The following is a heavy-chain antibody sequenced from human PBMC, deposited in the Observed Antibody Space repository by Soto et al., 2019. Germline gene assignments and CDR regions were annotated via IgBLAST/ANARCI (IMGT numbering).Heavy chain of an antibody. Sequence: ASVKVSCKAPGGTFSSYAISWVRQAPGQGLEWMGGIIPIFGTANYAQKFQGRVTITADESTSTAYMELSSLRSEDTAVYYCARGSGSYDNRPSTIWGQGTLVTVSS. CDR1: GGTFSSYA. CDR2: IIPIFGTA. CDR3: ARGSGSYDNRPSTI. D-gene: IGHD3-10*01. V-gene: IGHV1-69*13. J-gene: IGHJ4*02.